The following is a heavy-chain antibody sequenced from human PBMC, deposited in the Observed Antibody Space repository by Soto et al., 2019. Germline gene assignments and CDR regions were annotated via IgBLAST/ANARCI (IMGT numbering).Heavy chain of an antibody. J-gene: IGHJ6*02. CDR3: ARDRVVVVPAAYYYYGMDV. CDR1: GYTFTGYY. Sequence: XSVNVSYQASGYTFTGYYIQWVRQAPGQGLEWMGWINPNSGGTNYAQKFQGWVTMTRDTSISTAYMELSRLRSDDTAVYYCARDRVVVVPAAYYYYGMDVWGQGTTVTVSS. V-gene: IGHV1-2*04. CDR2: INPNSGGT. D-gene: IGHD2-2*01.